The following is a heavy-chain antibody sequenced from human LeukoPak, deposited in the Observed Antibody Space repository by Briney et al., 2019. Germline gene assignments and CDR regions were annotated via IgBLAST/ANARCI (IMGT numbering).Heavy chain of an antibody. CDR2: INSDVSST. Sequence: GGSLRLSCAAAGFTFSSYWMHWVRQASGKVLVWVSRINSDVSSTSYADSVKGRFTISRDNAKNTLYLQMNSLRAEDTAVYYCARDFRPSDDAFDIWGQGTMVTVSS. V-gene: IGHV3-74*01. CDR1: GFTFSSYW. CDR3: ARDFRPSDDAFDI. J-gene: IGHJ3*02.